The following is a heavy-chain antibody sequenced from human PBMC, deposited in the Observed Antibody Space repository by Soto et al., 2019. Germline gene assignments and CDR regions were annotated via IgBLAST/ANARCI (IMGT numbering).Heavy chain of an antibody. J-gene: IGHJ5*02. CDR2: IIPIFGTA. V-gene: IGHV1-69*05. CDR3: ASDVVGGNWFDP. CDR1: GGTFSSYA. D-gene: IGHD1-26*01. Sequence: ASVKVSCKASGGTFSSYAISWVRQAPGQGLEWMGGIIPIFGTANYAQKFQGRVTMTTDTSTSTAYMELRSLRSDDTAVYYCASDVVGGNWFDPWGQGTLVTVSS.